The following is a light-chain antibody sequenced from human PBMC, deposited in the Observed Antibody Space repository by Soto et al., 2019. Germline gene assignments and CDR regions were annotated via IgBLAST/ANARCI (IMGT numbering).Light chain of an antibody. Sequence: QSVLTQSPSASGTPGQRVTISCSASSSNFVSNSVSWYQHVPGTAPKLLISRNHQRPSGVPDRFSASKSGTSASLAISDLRSEDEATYYCAAWDDTLNGQVFGGGTQLTVL. J-gene: IGLJ3*02. CDR1: SSNFVSNS. CDR2: RNH. V-gene: IGLV1-47*01. CDR3: AAWDDTLNGQV.